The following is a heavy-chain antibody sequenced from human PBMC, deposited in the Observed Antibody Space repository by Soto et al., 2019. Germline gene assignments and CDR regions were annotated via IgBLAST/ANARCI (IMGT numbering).Heavy chain of an antibody. J-gene: IGHJ4*02. CDR1: GDSVSRNSAA. V-gene: IGHV6-1*01. D-gene: IGHD2-21*02. Sequence: SQTLSLTCAISGDSVSRNSAAWNWIRQSPSRGLEWLGRTYYRSKWYNDYAASVKSRIAINPDTSKNQFSLQLNSVTPEDTAVYYCQRKSEPLPPGGFDYWGQAPLITASS. CDR3: QRKSEPLPPGGFDY. CDR2: TYYRSKWYN.